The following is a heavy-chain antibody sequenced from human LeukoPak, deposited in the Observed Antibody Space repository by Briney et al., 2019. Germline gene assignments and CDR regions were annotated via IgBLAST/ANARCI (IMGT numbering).Heavy chain of an antibody. CDR2: ISGSGGST. CDR3: AKDSEGPKWELLPNWFDP. Sequence: GGSLRLSCAASGFTFSSYGMSWVRQAPGKGLEWVSAISGSGGSTYYADSVKGRFTISRDNSKNTLYLQMNSLRAEDTAVYYCAKDSEGPKWELLPNWFDPWGQGTLVTVSS. D-gene: IGHD1-26*01. V-gene: IGHV3-23*01. CDR1: GFTFSSYG. J-gene: IGHJ5*02.